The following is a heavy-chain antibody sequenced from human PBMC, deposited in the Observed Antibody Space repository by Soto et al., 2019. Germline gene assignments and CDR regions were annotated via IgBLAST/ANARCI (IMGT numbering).Heavy chain of an antibody. CDR2: TYYRSKWYN. J-gene: IGHJ5*02. CDR3: ARDPYTAMLGSWFDP. V-gene: IGHV6-1*01. Sequence: PSPTLSLTCAISGDSVSSNSAAWNWIRQSPSRGLEWLGRTYYRSKWYNDYAVSVKSRTTINPDTSKNQFSLQLNSVTPEDTAVYYCARDPYTAMLGSWFDPWGQGTLVTVSS. CDR1: GDSVSSNSAA. D-gene: IGHD5-18*01.